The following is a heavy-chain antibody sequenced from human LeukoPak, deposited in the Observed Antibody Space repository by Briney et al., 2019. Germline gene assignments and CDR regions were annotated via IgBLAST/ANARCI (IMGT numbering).Heavy chain of an antibody. CDR3: ARGQVALRLGELSWDDAFDI. D-gene: IGHD3-16*02. CDR1: GFTFSSYA. Sequence: GGSLRLSCAASGFTFSSYAMHWVRQAPGNGLEWVAVISYDGSNKYYADSVKGRFTISRDNSKNTLYLQMNSLRAEDTAVYYCARGQVALRLGELSWDDAFDIWGQGTMVTVSS. V-gene: IGHV3-30*04. CDR2: ISYDGSNK. J-gene: IGHJ3*02.